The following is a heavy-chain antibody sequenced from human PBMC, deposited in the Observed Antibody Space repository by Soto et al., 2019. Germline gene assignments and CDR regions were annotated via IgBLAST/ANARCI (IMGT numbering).Heavy chain of an antibody. D-gene: IGHD6-13*01. Sequence: GASVKVSCKASGYTFTSYYMHWVRQAPGQGLEWMGIINPSGGSTSYAQKFQGRVTMTRDTSTSTVYMELSSLRSEDMAVYYCARVRGGHSSSWYASPNGHFDYWGQGTLVTVSS. J-gene: IGHJ4*02. V-gene: IGHV1-46*01. CDR1: GYTFTSYY. CDR2: INPSGGST. CDR3: ARVRGGHSSSWYASPNGHFDY.